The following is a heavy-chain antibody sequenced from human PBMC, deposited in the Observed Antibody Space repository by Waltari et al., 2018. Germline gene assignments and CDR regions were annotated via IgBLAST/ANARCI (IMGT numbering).Heavy chain of an antibody. J-gene: IGHJ4*02. CDR3: ARDFFESEQWLFTFDY. Sequence: QVQLVESGGGVVQPGGSLRLSCAASGFTFSSYGMHWVRQAPGKGLEWVAFIRYDGSNKYYADSVKGRFTISRDNSKNTLYLQMNSLRAEDTAVYYCARDFFESEQWLFTFDYWGQGTLVTVSS. CDR2: IRYDGSNK. D-gene: IGHD6-19*01. V-gene: IGHV3-30*02. CDR1: GFTFSSYG.